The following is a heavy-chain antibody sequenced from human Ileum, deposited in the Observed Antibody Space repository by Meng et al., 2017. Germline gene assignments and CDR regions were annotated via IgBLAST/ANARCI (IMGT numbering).Heavy chain of an antibody. CDR3: ARDYSSGMYYYDSSGAYGMDV. CDR2: IYYSGST. D-gene: IGHD3-22*01. Sequence: SETMSLTCTVSGGFISSYYWSWIRQPPGKGLEWIGYIYYSGSTNYNPSLKSRVTISVDTSKNQFSLKLSSVTAADTAVYYCARDYSSGMYYYDSSGAYGMDVWGQGTTVTVSS. J-gene: IGHJ6*02. V-gene: IGHV4-59*01. CDR1: GGFISSYY.